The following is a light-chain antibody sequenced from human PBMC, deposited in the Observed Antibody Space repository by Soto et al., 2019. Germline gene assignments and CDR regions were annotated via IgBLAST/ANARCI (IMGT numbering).Light chain of an antibody. CDR3: CSYTVSGTYV. CDR1: SSDVGGYNY. CDR2: AVS. V-gene: IGLV2-14*01. J-gene: IGLJ1*01. Sequence: QSVLTQPASVSGSPGQSITISCTGTSSDVGGYNYVSWYQQHPGKAPKLMIYAVSNRPSGVSNRFSGSKPGNTATLTISGLQAEDEADYYCCSYTVSGTYVFGPGIKVTVL.